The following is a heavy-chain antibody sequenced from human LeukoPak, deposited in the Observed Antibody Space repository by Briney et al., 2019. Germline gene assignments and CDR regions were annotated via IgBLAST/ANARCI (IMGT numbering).Heavy chain of an antibody. CDR1: GGSISSGGYY. V-gene: IGHV4-31*03. J-gene: IGHJ4*02. Sequence: PSETLSLTCTVSGGSISSGGYYWSWIRQHPGKGLEWIGYIYYSGSTYYNPSPKSRVTISVDTSKNQFSLKLSSVTAADTAVYYCARGAYCSSSSCYPYYFDYWGQGTLVTVSS. D-gene: IGHD2-2*01. CDR2: IYYSGST. CDR3: ARGAYCSSSSCYPYYFDY.